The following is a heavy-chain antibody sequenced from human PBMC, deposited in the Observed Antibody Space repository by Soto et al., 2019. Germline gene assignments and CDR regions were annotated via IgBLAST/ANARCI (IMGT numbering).Heavy chain of an antibody. V-gene: IGHV4-59*01. CDR3: ARDRAQGAAGRFDP. J-gene: IGHJ5*02. D-gene: IGHD6-13*01. CDR2: IYYSGST. Sequence: SETLSLTCTVSGGPISSYYWSWIRQPPGKGLEWIGYIYYSGSTNYNPSLKSRVTISVDTSKNQFSLKLSSVTAADTAVYYCARDRAQGAAGRFDPWGQGTLVTVSS. CDR1: GGPISSYY.